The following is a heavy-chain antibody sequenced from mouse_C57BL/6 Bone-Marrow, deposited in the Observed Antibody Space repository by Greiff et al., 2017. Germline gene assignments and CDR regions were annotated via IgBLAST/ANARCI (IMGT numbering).Heavy chain of an antibody. V-gene: IGHV5-4*03. CDR3: ARHYDYDVYAMDY. CDR2: ISDGGSYT. CDR1: GFTFSSYA. J-gene: IGHJ4*01. D-gene: IGHD2-4*01. Sequence: EVNVVESGGGLVKPGGSLKLSCAASGFTFSSYAMSWVRQTPEKRLEWVATISDGGSYTYYPDNVKGRFTISRDNAKNNLYLQMSHQKSEDTAMYYCARHYDYDVYAMDYWGQGTSVTVSS.